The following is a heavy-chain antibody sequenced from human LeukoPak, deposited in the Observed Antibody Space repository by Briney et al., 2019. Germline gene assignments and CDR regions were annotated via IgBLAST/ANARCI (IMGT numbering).Heavy chain of an antibody. D-gene: IGHD3-22*01. CDR3: ARKAYYYDSSGDAFDI. CDR2: IYYSGST. J-gene: IGHJ3*02. Sequence: KPSETLSLTCTVSGGSISSSSYYWGWIRQPPGEGLEWIGSIYYSGSTYYNPSLKSRVTISVDTSKNQFSLKLSSVTAADTAVYYCARKAYYYDSSGDAFDIWGQGTMVTVSS. V-gene: IGHV4-39*01. CDR1: GGSISSSSYY.